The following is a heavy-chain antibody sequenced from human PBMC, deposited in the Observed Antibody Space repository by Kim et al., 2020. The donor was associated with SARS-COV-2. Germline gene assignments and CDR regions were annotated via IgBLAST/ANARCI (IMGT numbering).Heavy chain of an antibody. Sequence: SETLSLTCTVSGGSISSYYWSWIRQPAGKGLEWIGRIYTSRSTNYNPSLKSRVTMSVDTSKNQFSLKLSSVTAADTAVYYCARGIKGYCSGGSCYYFDYWGQGTLVTVSS. J-gene: IGHJ4*02. D-gene: IGHD2-15*01. CDR2: IYTSRST. CDR1: GGSISSYY. CDR3: ARGIKGYCSGGSCYYFDY. V-gene: IGHV4-4*07.